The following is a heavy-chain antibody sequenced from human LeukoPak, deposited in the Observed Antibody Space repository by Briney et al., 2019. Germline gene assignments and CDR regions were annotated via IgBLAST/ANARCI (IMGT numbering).Heavy chain of an antibody. CDR2: ISYSGST. Sequence: PSETLSLTCTVSGGSISSYYWNWIRQPPGKGLEWIGSISYSGSTKYNPSLKSRVTISVDTSKNQISLKLSSVTAADTTVYYCARAPERWYSYGSYTYYYMDVWGKGTTVTVSS. J-gene: IGHJ6*03. D-gene: IGHD5-18*01. CDR3: ARAPERWYSYGSYTYYYMDV. V-gene: IGHV4-59*01. CDR1: GGSISSYY.